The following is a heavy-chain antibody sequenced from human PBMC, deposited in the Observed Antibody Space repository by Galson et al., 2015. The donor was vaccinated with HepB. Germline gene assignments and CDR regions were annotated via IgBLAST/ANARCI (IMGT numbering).Heavy chain of an antibody. V-gene: IGHV3-23*01. CDR2: ISGGGGST. CDR1: GFTFSSYA. CDR3: AKGGNEVVVIYPQGAFDI. D-gene: IGHD3-22*01. J-gene: IGHJ3*02. Sequence: SLRLSCAASGFTFSSYAMSWVRQAPGKGLEWVSAISGGGGSTYYADSVKGRFTISRDNSKNTLYLQMNSLRAEDKAVYYCAKGGNEVVVIYPQGAFDICGQGTLVPVSS.